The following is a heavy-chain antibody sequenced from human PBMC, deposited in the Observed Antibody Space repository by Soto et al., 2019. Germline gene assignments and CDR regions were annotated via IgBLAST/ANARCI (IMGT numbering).Heavy chain of an antibody. CDR2: IYWNDDK. J-gene: IGHJ3*02. V-gene: IGHV2-5*01. Sequence: GSGPTLVNPTQTLTLTCTFSGFSLSTSGVGVGWIRQPPGKALEWLALIYWNDDKRYSPSLKSRLTTTKDTSKNQVVLTMTNMDPVDTATYYCAHGRFWKHLRGFEDAFDIWSRGTMVTVSS. D-gene: IGHD3-3*01. CDR1: GFSLSTSGVG. CDR3: AHGRFWKHLRGFEDAFDI.